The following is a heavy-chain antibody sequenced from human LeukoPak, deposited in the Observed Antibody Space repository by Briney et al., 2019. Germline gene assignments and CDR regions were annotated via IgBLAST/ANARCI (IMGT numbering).Heavy chain of an antibody. J-gene: IGHJ4*02. CDR3: ARVVTSSLYFFDY. CDR1: GGSISSEGFY. V-gene: IGHV4-31*03. Sequence: PSETLSLTCSVSGGSISSEGFYWSWIRQHPGKGLEWIAYIYHSGRTYYNPSLKSRLTISVDTSKNQFSMSLKSVTAADTAVYYCARVVTSSLYFFDYWGQGTLVSASS. CDR2: IYHSGRT. D-gene: IGHD2-21*02.